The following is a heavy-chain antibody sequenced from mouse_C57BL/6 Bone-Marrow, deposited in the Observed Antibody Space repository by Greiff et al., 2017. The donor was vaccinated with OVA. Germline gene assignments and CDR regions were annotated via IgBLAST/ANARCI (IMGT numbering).Heavy chain of an antibody. V-gene: IGHV7-1*01. Sequence: EVQGVESGGGLVQSGRSLRLSCATSGFTFSDFYMEWVRQAPGKGLEWIAASRNKANDYTTEYSASVKGRFIVSRDTSQSILYLQMNALRAEDTAIYYCARDASPMITTWGHAMDYWGQGTSVTVSS. J-gene: IGHJ4*01. CDR3: ARDASPMITTWGHAMDY. CDR2: SRNKANDYTT. D-gene: IGHD2-4*01. CDR1: GFTFSDFY.